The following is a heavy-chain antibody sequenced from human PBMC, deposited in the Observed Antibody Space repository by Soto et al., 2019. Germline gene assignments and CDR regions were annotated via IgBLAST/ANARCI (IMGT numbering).Heavy chain of an antibody. Sequence: GASVKVSCKASGFTFTSSAVQWVRQARGQRLEWIGWIAVGSGNTNYAQKFQERVTITRDMSTRTAYMELSSLRSEDTAVYYCARADSGGDYHYWGQGTLVTVSS. CDR3: ARADSGGDYHY. CDR2: IAVGSGNT. V-gene: IGHV1-58*01. D-gene: IGHD2-21*02. J-gene: IGHJ4*02. CDR1: GFTFTSSA.